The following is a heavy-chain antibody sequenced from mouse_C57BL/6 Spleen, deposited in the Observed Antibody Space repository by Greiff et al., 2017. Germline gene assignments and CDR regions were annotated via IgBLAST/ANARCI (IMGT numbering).Heavy chain of an antibody. CDR3: ARLGYSNPPWFAY. CDR1: GFNIKDYY. Sequence: EVQLQQSGAELVKPGASVKLSCTASGFNIKDYYMHWVKQRTEQGLEWIGRIDPEDGETKYAPKFQGKATITADTSSNTAYLQLSSLTSEDTAVYYCARLGYSNPPWFAYWGQGTLVTVSA. CDR2: IDPEDGET. D-gene: IGHD2-5*01. V-gene: IGHV14-2*01. J-gene: IGHJ3*01.